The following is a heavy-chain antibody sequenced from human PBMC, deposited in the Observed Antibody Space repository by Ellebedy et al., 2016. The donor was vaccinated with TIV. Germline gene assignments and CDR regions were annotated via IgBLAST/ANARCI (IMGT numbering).Heavy chain of an antibody. CDR1: GLPFSVYY. CDR3: ATENWYRMEV. J-gene: IGHJ6*02. Sequence: GGSLRLXXAASGLPFSVYYMSWIRQAPGKGLEWVSVITGDSSSTDYANSVRGRFTISRDNAKNSLYLQMDSLRADDTAVYFCATENWYRMEVWGQGTTVTVSS. D-gene: IGHD1-1*01. CDR2: ITGDSSST. V-gene: IGHV3-11*03.